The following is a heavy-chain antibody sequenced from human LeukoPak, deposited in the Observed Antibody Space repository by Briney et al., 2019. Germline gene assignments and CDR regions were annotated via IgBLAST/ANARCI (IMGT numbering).Heavy chain of an antibody. J-gene: IGHJ4*02. D-gene: IGHD3-3*01. Sequence: SGPTLLKPTQTLTLTCTFSGFSFSSSGVGVGWIRQPPGKTLEWLALIYWNADKRYSPSLKSRLTITKDTSKNQVVLTMTNMDPVDTATYYCAHSRPPYYDFWSGLGGYFDYWGQGTLVTVSS. CDR1: GFSFSSSGVG. CDR2: IYWNADK. V-gene: IGHV2-5*01. CDR3: AHSRPPYYDFWSGLGGYFDY.